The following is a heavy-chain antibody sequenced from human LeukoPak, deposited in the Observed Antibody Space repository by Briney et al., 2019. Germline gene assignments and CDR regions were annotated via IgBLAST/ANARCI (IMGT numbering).Heavy chain of an antibody. CDR3: AKDSTMGGDTAMAR. J-gene: IGHJ4*02. CDR1: GYTFTSYY. D-gene: IGHD5-18*01. Sequence: ASVKVSCKASGYTFTSYYMHWVRQAPGQGLEWMGIINPSGGSTSYAQKFQGRVTMTRDMSTSTVYMELSRLRSEDTAVYYCAKDSTMGGDTAMARWGQGTLVTVSS. V-gene: IGHV1-46*01. CDR2: INPSGGST.